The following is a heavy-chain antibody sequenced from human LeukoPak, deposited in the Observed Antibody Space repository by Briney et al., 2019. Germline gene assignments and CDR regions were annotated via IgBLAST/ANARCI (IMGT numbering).Heavy chain of an antibody. CDR3: ARHSRVLLWFGGPRRKDNWFDP. D-gene: IGHD3-10*01. V-gene: IGHV4-34*01. J-gene: IGHJ5*02. CDR1: DGSFSGYS. CDR2: INHSGST. Sequence: SETLSLTCAVYDGSFSGYSWTWIRQPPGKGLEWIGEINHSGSTNYNPSLKSRVTISVDTSKNQFSLKLSSVTAADTAVYYCARHSRVLLWFGGPRRKDNWFDPWGQGTLVTVSS.